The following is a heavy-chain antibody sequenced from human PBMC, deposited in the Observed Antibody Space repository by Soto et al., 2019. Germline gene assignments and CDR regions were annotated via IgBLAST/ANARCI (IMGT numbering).Heavy chain of an antibody. Sequence: EVQLVESEGGLVQRGGSLRLSCAASGFTFKYYWMHWVRQAPGQGLVWVAHIQNDGSRTTYADSVKGRFTISRDNAKNTMYLQMNSLRAEDTAVYYCARGDLGGFDLWGQGTTVTVSS. D-gene: IGHD2-21*02. CDR3: ARGDLGGFDL. V-gene: IGHV3-74*01. CDR2: IQNDGSRT. CDR1: GFTFKYYW. J-gene: IGHJ3*01.